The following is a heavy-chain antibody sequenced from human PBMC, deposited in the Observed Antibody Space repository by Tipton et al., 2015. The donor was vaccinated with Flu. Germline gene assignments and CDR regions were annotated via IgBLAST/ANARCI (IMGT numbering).Heavy chain of an antibody. CDR3: ARAEIGDFDY. CDR2: IYHNGDI. CDR1: GYSISRGYY. Sequence: TLSLTCAVSGYSISRGYYWGWIRQPPGKWLEWIGSIYHNGDIHFNPSLKSRVSISVDASNNRFSLNLTSVTAADTAVYYCARAEIGDFDYWGQGTLVTVSS. D-gene: IGHD2/OR15-2a*01. V-gene: IGHV4-38-2*01. J-gene: IGHJ4*02.